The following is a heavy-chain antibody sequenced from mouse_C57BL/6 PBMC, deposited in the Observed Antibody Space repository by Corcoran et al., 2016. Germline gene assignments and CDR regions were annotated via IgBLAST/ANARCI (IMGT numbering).Heavy chain of an antibody. CDR3: AREGYYGSSSYFDY. D-gene: IGHD1-1*01. V-gene: IGHV1-19*01. J-gene: IGHJ2*01. CDR1: GYTFTDYY. CDR2: INPYNGGT. Sequence: EVQLQQSGPVLVKPGASVKMSCKASGYTFTDYYMNWVKQSHGKSLEWIGVINPYNGGTSYNQKFKGKATLTVDKSSSTAYMELNSLTSEDSAVYYCAREGYYGSSSYFDYWGQGTTLTVSS.